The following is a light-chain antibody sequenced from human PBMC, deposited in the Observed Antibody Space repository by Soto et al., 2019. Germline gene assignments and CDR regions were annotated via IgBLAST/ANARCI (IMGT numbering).Light chain of an antibody. CDR1: QGIGNY. Sequence: DIQMTQSPSSLSASVGDRVTITCRVSQGIGNYLAWYQQRPGKVPKLLIYAASTLQSGVPSRFSGSGSGPDFTLTISSLQPEDVATYYCQQYYSYPRITFGQGTRLEIK. J-gene: IGKJ5*01. CDR2: AAS. V-gene: IGKV1-27*01. CDR3: QQYYSYPRIT.